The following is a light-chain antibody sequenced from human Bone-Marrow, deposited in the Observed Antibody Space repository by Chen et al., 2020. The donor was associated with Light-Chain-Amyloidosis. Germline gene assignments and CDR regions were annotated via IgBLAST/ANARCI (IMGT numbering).Light chain of an antibody. CDR3: FSYGSGSDWM. CDR2: EDN. J-gene: IGLJ3*02. V-gene: IGLV2-23*01. CDR1: SSHAGSYKF. Sequence: QSALTQPASVSGSPGQSITISCTGTSSHAGSYKFVSWYQQHPGKVPKLLIYEDNKRPPGIPNRFSGSKSGTTASLTIFGLQTDDEATYYSFSYGSGSDWMFGGGTNLTVL.